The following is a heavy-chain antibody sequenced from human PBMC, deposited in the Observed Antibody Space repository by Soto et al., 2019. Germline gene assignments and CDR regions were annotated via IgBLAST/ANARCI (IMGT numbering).Heavy chain of an antibody. J-gene: IGHJ3*02. V-gene: IGHV4-4*02. CDR3: AREPYCSGGSCYPGGWFDAFDI. CDR2: IFHDGPA. CDR1: GVSLISGNW. Sequence: SETLYINCAVSGVSLISGNWCTWARQSPQRGLEYIGEIFHDGPANYYPSFERRVAMSVDTSRNQFSLKLTSVTAADTAVYYCAREPYCSGGSCYPGGWFDAFDIWGQGTMVT. D-gene: IGHD2-15*01.